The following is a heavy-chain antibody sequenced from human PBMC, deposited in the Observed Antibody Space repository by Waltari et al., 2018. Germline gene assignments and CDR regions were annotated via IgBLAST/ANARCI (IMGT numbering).Heavy chain of an antibody. V-gene: IGHV1-69*13. D-gene: IGHD3-3*01. CDR2: IIPIFCTA. CDR1: GGTFSSYA. J-gene: IGHJ3*02. CDR3: ARAAGYDFWSGYARASFDI. Sequence: QVQLVQSGAEVKKPGSSVKVSCKASGGTFSSYAISWVRQAPGQGLEWMGGIIPIFCTANYAQKFQGRVTITADESTSTAYMELSSRRSEDTAVYYCARAAGYDFWSGYARASFDIWGQGTMVTVSS.